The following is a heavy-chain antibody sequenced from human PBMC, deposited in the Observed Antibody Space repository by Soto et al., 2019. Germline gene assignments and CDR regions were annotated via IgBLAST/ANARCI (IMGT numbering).Heavy chain of an antibody. J-gene: IGHJ4*02. Sequence: QVQLVQSGAEVKKPGASVKVSCKASGYTFPRYAMNWVRQAPGQSPEWMGWINAGNGNTKYSQRCQGRVTITRDTSASTAYMELSTLTSEDTAVYYCARRGALTSYYDGYYFDYWAQGTLVTVSS. CDR1: GYTFPRYA. V-gene: IGHV1-3*01. CDR3: ARRGALTSYYDGYYFDY. D-gene: IGHD3-9*01. CDR2: INAGNGNT.